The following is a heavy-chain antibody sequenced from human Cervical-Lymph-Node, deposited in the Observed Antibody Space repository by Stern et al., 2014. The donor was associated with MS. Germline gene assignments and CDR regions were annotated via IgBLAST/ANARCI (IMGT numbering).Heavy chain of an antibody. CDR3: ARGSGDWAHSWFDP. Sequence: QVQLQESGPRLVKPSQTLSLTCSVSGGSISSGGTYWTLIRQNPGKGLEWIGHIYYSGSTYYNPSLKSRIMISIDTSTSQFSLRVNSVTAADTAVYYCARGSGDWAHSWFDPWGQGTLVTVSS. CDR2: IYYSGST. V-gene: IGHV4-31*03. CDR1: GGSISSGGTY. J-gene: IGHJ5*02. D-gene: IGHD2-21*02.